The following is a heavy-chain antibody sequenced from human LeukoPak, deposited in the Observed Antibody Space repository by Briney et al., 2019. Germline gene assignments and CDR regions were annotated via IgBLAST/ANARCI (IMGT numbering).Heavy chain of an antibody. CDR1: GFKFSDSY. CDR3: ARDEARGYDFRPQDH. J-gene: IGHJ4*02. V-gene: IGHV3-11*04. Sequence: GGSLRLSCAASGFKFSDSYMNWIRQAPGKGLEWISYITSGGTTMYYADSVKGRFTVSRDNAKNSLYLQMNSLRAEDTAVYYCARDEARGYDFRPQDHWGQGTLVSVSS. D-gene: IGHD3-3*01. CDR2: ITSGGTTM.